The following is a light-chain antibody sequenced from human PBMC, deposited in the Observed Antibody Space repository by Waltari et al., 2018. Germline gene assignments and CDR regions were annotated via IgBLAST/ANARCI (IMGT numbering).Light chain of an antibody. V-gene: IGLV4-69*01. CDR1: SGHSTNI. CDR2: VNSDGSH. J-gene: IGLJ3*02. CDR3: QTGGHGTGV. Sequence: QLVLTQSPSASASLGASVKLTCTLDSGHSTNIIAWHQQQPQKGPRYLMKVNSDGSHSKGDEIPYRFSGSSSSSGTERYLTISSGQSEDEADYYCQTGGHGTGVFGGGTKLTVL.